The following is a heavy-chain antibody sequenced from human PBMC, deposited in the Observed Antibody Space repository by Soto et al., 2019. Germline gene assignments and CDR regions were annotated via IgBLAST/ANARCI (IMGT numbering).Heavy chain of an antibody. CDR3: ANAEKYSSSWYYFDY. CDR2: ISGSGSTI. V-gene: IGHV3-11*04. D-gene: IGHD6-13*01. J-gene: IGHJ4*02. CDR1: GFTFSDYY. Sequence: LSLSCAASGFTFSDYYMSWFRQAPGKGLEWVSYISGSGSTIHDADSVKGRFTISRDNAKNSLDLQMNSLRAEDTAVYYCANAEKYSSSWYYFDYWGQGTLVTVSS.